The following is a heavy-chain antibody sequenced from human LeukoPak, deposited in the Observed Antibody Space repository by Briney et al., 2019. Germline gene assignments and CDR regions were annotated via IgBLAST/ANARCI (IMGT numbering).Heavy chain of an antibody. V-gene: IGHV3-48*01. CDR1: GFTFSSYS. Sequence: GGSLRLSCAASGFTFSSYSMNWVRQAPGKGLEWVSYISSSSSTIYYADSVKGRFTISRDNAKNSLYLQMNSLRAEDTAVYYCAKTRTMIVVDYWGQGTLVTVSS. J-gene: IGHJ4*02. CDR3: AKTRTMIVVDY. CDR2: ISSSSSTI. D-gene: IGHD3-22*01.